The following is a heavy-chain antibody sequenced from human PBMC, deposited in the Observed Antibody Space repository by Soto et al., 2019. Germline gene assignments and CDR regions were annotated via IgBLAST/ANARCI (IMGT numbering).Heavy chain of an antibody. J-gene: IGHJ4*02. CDR2: ISAYSGDT. Sequence: ALVKVSCKTFGYAISNYGSSWVSKAHGQGLEWLGWISAYSGDTNFAQRFQGRVTMTTDTSTSTAYMELRSLTSDDTALYYCARDVVAITTGGPDYWGQGTLVPVSS. V-gene: IGHV1-18*01. CDR3: ARDVVAITTGGPDY. D-gene: IGHD3-22*01. CDR1: GYAISNYG.